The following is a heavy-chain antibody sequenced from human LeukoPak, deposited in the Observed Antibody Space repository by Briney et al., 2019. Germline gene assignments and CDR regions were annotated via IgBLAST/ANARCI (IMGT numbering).Heavy chain of an antibody. Sequence: SETLSLTCTVSGRSISSYYWSWIRQPPGKGLEWIGYIYYSGSTNYNPSLKSRVTISVETSKNQFSLKLSSVTAADTAVYYCARGFARDYGDYPPTYWFAPWGQGTLVTVSS. D-gene: IGHD4-17*01. CDR2: IYYSGST. CDR1: GRSISSYY. J-gene: IGHJ5*02. V-gene: IGHV4-59*01. CDR3: ARGFARDYGDYPPTYWFAP.